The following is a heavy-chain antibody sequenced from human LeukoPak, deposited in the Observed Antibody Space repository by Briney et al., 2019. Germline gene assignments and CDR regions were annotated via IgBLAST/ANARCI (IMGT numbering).Heavy chain of an antibody. J-gene: IGHJ5*02. V-gene: IGHV4-59*01. Sequence: SETLSLTCTVSGASISSSYWSWIRQPPGEGLEWIGYVFYTGYTTYNPSLESRVTISIDTSKNQFYLQLRSVTAADTAVYFCARDRDLWLGNLLPHNWFDPWGQGTLVTVSS. D-gene: IGHD3-22*01. CDR1: GASISSSY. CDR3: ARDRDLWLGNLLPHNWFDP. CDR2: VFYTGYT.